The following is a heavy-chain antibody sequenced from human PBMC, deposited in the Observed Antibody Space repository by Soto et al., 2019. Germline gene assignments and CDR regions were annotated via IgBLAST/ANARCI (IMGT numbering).Heavy chain of an antibody. CDR2: IYYSGST. CDR1: GGSISSSSYY. CDR3: ASRFIYGDYGPSWFDP. Sequence: CLTYTVSGGSISSSSYYWGWIRQPPGKGLEWIGSIYYSGSTYYNPSLKSRVTISVDTSKNQFSLKLSSVTAADTAVYYCASRFIYGDYGPSWFDPWGQGTLVTVSS. V-gene: IGHV4-39*01. D-gene: IGHD4-17*01. J-gene: IGHJ5*02.